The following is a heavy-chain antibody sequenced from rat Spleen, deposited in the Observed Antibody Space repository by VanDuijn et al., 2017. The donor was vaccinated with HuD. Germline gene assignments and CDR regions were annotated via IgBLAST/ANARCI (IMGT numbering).Heavy chain of an antibody. D-gene: IGHD1-1*01. V-gene: IGHV5S10*01. CDR2: ILYDGSRT. CDR3: ARRIYYSGSFDH. CDR1: GFTFSDYN. J-gene: IGHJ2*01. Sequence: EVQLVESGGGLVQPGRSLTLSCAASGFTFSDYNMAWVRQAPKKGLEWVATILYDGSRTYYRDSVKGRFTLSRDNAKKTQYLQIDSLRSEDTATYYCARRIYYSGSFDHWGQGVMVTVSS.